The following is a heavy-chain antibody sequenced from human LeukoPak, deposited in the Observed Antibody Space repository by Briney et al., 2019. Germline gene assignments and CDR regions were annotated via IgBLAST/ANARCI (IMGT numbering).Heavy chain of an antibody. CDR1: GYTFSDYY. CDR3: AREESGGYFDY. Sequence: ASVKVSCKASGYTFSDYYMHWVRQAPGQGLEWMGLINPTGTGTNYAQKFRGRVTLTRDTSTTTVYMELSSLRSEDSAVYYCAREESGGYFDYWGQGTLVTVSS. CDR2: INPTGTGT. V-gene: IGHV1-46*01. J-gene: IGHJ4*02. D-gene: IGHD2-8*02.